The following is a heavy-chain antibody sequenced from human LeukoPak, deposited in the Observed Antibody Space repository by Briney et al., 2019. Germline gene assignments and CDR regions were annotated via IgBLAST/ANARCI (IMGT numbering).Heavy chain of an antibody. V-gene: IGHV4-34*01. J-gene: IGHJ4*02. Sequence: PSETLSLTCAVYGGSFSGYYWSWIRQPPGKGLEWIGEINHSGSTNYNPSLKTRVTISVDTSKNQFSLTPGSVTAAPSARNYCVRGAMYYDILPGYRGTIDYWGQGTLVTVSS. D-gene: IGHD3-9*01. CDR3: VRGAMYYDILPGYRGTIDY. CDR1: GGSFSGYY. CDR2: INHSGST.